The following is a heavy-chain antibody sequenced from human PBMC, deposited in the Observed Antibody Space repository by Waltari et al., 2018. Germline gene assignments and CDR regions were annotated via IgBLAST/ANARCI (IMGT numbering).Heavy chain of an antibody. J-gene: IGHJ4*02. CDR2: ISSSSSYI. CDR3: AKANGSGGFLVDF. CDR1: GFTFSSYS. V-gene: IGHV3-21*01. D-gene: IGHD3-10*01. Sequence: EVQLVESGGGLVKPGGSLRLSCAASGFTFSSYSMNWVRQAPGKGLEWVSSISSSSSYIYYADSVKGRFTISRDNSKNTLYLQMNSLRVEDTGVYYCAKANGSGGFLVDFWGQGTLVTVSS.